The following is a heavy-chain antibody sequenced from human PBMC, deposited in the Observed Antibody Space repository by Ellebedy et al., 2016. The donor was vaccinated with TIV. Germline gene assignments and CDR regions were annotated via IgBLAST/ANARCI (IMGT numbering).Heavy chain of an antibody. V-gene: IGHV4-59*08. CDR3: AGDYGAYFDY. J-gene: IGHJ4*02. D-gene: IGHD4-17*01. CDR2: ISKSGGT. CDR1: GDSISTYY. Sequence: MPSETLSLTCNVSGDSISTYYWNWIRQPPGKGLEWIGHISKSGGTIYNPSLNSRVTILMDTSKNQLSLELTSVTAADTAVYYCAGDYGAYFDYWGQGTLVTVSS.